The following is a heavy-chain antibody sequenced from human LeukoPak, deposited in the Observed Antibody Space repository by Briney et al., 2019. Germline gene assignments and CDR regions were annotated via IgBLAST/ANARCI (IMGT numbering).Heavy chain of an antibody. D-gene: IGHD3-10*01. CDR2: IYYSGST. J-gene: IGHJ4*02. Sequence: TLSLTCTVSGGSISSGDYYWSWIRQPPGKGLEWIGYIYYSGSTYYNPSLKSRVTISVDTSKNQLSLKLSSVTAADTAVYYCAREPRYYYGSGTHYDYFDYWGQGTLVTVSS. CDR3: AREPRYYYGSGTHYDYFDY. CDR1: GGSISSGDYY. V-gene: IGHV4-30-4*01.